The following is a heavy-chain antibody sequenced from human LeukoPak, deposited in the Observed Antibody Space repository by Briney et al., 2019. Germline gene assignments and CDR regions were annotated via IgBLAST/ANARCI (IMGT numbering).Heavy chain of an antibody. Sequence: GASVKVSCKASGGTFSSYAISWVRQAPGQGLEWMGRIIPILGIANYAQKFQGRVTITADKSTSTAYMELSSLRSEDTAVYYCARDGAYCSSTSCYRRPGWFGPWGQGTLVTVSS. D-gene: IGHD2-2*01. CDR2: IIPILGIA. CDR1: GGTFSSYA. CDR3: ARDGAYCSSTSCYRRPGWFGP. V-gene: IGHV1-69*04. J-gene: IGHJ5*02.